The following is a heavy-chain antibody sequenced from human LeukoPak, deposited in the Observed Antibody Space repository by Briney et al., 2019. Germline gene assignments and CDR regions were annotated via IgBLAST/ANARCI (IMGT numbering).Heavy chain of an antibody. Sequence: GASVKVSCKASGGTFSSYAISWVRQAPGQGLEWMGGIIPIFGTANYAQKFQGRVTITADESTSTAYMELSSLRSEDTAVYYCARVSAMVRGVMGDPYFDYWGQGTLVTVSS. D-gene: IGHD3-10*01. CDR1: GGTFSSYA. J-gene: IGHJ4*02. V-gene: IGHV1-69*13. CDR3: ARVSAMVRGVMGDPYFDY. CDR2: IIPIFGTA.